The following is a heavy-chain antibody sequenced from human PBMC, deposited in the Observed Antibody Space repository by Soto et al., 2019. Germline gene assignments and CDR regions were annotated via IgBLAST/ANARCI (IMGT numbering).Heavy chain of an antibody. Sequence: GGSLRLSCAASGFTFSSYWMSWVRQAPGKGLEWVANIKQDGSYIYYADSVKGRFTISRDNAKNSLYLQMNSLRAEDTAVYYCARDYYDSSGPPGGFDYWGQGTLVTVSS. D-gene: IGHD3-22*01. J-gene: IGHJ4*02. CDR3: ARDYYDSSGPPGGFDY. V-gene: IGHV3-7*01. CDR1: GFTFSSYW. CDR2: IKQDGSYI.